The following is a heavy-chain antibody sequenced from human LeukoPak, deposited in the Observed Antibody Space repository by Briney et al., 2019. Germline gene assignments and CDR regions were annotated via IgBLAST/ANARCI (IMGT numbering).Heavy chain of an antibody. CDR2: LGGLSESV. CDR3: ARRWLGDPYGMDV. V-gene: IGHV3-23*01. D-gene: IGHD3-10*01. Sequence: GGSLRLSCAASGFIFSNYAMTWVRQAPGKGLEWVSILGGLSESVYYPDSVKGRFTVSRDNTKDTLYLEINSLRGEDTATYYCARRWLGDPYGMDVWGQGTTVTVSS. J-gene: IGHJ6*02. CDR1: GFIFSNYA.